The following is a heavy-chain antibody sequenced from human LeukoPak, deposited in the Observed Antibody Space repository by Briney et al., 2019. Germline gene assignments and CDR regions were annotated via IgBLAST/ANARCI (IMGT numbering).Heavy chain of an antibody. V-gene: IGHV4-59*08. CDR2: IYYSGST. Sequence: SETLSLTCTVSGGSISSYYWSWIRQPPGKGLEWIGYIYYSGSTNYNPSLKSRVTISVDTSKNQFSLKLSSVTAADTAVYYCARQVAAGHYYFDYWGQGTLVTVSS. D-gene: IGHD6-13*01. CDR1: GGSISSYY. CDR3: ARQVAAGHYYFDY. J-gene: IGHJ4*02.